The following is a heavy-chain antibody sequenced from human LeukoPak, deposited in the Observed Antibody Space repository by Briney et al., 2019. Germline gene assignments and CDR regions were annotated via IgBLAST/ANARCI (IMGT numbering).Heavy chain of an antibody. J-gene: IGHJ4*02. D-gene: IGHD3-10*01. Sequence: GGSLRLSCAASGFTFDDYAMHWVRQAPGKGLEWVSGISWNSGSIGYADSVKGRFTISRDNAKNSLYLQVNSLRAEDTALYYCAKGDYYGSGSYYYINWGQGTLVTVSS. V-gene: IGHV3-9*01. CDR3: AKGDYYGSGSYYYIN. CDR2: ISWNSGSI. CDR1: GFTFDDYA.